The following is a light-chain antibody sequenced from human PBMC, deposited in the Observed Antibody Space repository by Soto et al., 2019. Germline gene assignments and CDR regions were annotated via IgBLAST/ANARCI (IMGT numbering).Light chain of an antibody. J-gene: IGKJ5*01. CDR1: QSVSSN. Sequence: EVVLRQSPATLSVSPGERATLSCRASQSVSSNLAWYQHKPGQAPRLLIYGASNRAAGIPDRFGGSGSGTDFTLTISRLEPEDFAVYYCQQYGSSPQITFGQGTRLEIK. V-gene: IGKV3-20*01. CDR3: QQYGSSPQIT. CDR2: GAS.